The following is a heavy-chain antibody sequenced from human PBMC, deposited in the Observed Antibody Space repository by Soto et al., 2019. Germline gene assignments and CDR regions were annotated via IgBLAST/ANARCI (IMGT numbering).Heavy chain of an antibody. Sequence: SETLSLTCAVYGGSFSGYYWTWIRQPPGTGLEWIGEINHSGSTNYNPSLKSRVTISVDTSKNQFSLKLTSVTAADTAVYYCARQLWFGELFPRWFDPWGQGTLVT. CDR2: INHSGST. V-gene: IGHV4-34*01. CDR1: GGSFSGYY. CDR3: ARQLWFGELFPRWFDP. D-gene: IGHD3-10*01. J-gene: IGHJ5*02.